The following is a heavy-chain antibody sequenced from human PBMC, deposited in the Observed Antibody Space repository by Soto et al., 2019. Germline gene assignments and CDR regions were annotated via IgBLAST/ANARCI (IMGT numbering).Heavy chain of an antibody. D-gene: IGHD2-2*01. Sequence: SETLSLTCTVSGGSISSSSYYWGWIRQPPGKGLEWIGSIYYSGSTYYNPSLKSRVTISVDTSKNQFSLKLSSVTAADTAVYYCARNYCSSTSCYPIYYYYMDVWGKGTTVTSP. V-gene: IGHV4-39*01. J-gene: IGHJ6*03. CDR3: ARNYCSSTSCYPIYYYYMDV. CDR2: IYYSGST. CDR1: GGSISSSSYY.